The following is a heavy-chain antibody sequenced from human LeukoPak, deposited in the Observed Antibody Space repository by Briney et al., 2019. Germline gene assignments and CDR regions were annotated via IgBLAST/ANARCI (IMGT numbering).Heavy chain of an antibody. CDR1: GVSFSSFQ. CDR2: THMTGRT. Sequence: PSETLSLTCTVSGVSFSSFQWSWIRQSPVKGLEWIGNTHMTGRTDYNPSLKSRVTISMDTSKSQFSLLLTSVSAADTAIYFCATSYGAKVAPFDLLGQGILVTVSS. J-gene: IGHJ4*02. CDR3: ATSYGAKVAPFDL. V-gene: IGHV4-4*09. D-gene: IGHD4-23*01.